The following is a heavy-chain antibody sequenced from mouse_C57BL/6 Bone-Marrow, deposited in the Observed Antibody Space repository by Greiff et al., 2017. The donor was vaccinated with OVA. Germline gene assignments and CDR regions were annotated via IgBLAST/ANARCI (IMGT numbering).Heavy chain of an antibody. CDR2: IWGDGST. V-gene: IGHV2-3*01. CDR3: ATLTNY. Sequence: VQLVESGPCLVAPSPCLSLTFTVSGFSLPRYCVSWVRHPPVPVLAWLGVIWGDGSTKYHSALISRLSISKDNSKSQVFLKLNSLQTDDTATYYCATLTNYWGQGTSVTVSS. CDR1: GFSLPRYC. D-gene: IGHD1-1*01. J-gene: IGHJ4*01.